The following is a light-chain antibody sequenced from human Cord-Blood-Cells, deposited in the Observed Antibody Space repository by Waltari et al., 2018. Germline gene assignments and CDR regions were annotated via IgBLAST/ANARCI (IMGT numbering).Light chain of an antibody. V-gene: IGKV3-15*01. CDR1: QSVSSN. CDR3: QQYNNWPPWT. J-gene: IGKJ1*01. Sequence: EIVMTQSPATLSVSPGERATRSCRASQSVSSNLAWYQQKPGQAPRLLIYGASTRATDIPARFSGSGSGTEFTLTISSVQSEDFAVYYCQQYNNWPPWTFGQGTKVEIK. CDR2: GAS.